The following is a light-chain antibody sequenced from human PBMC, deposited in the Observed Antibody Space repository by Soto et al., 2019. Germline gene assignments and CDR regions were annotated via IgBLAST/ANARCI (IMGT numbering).Light chain of an antibody. V-gene: IGLV8-61*01. Sequence: QTVVTQEPSFSVSPGGPVTLTCGLSSGSVSTSYYPSWYQQTPGQAPRTLIYNTNTRSSGVPGRFSGSILGNKAALTIAGAQADDESDYYCVLYMGSGISVFGGGTKLTVL. J-gene: IGLJ3*02. CDR3: VLYMGSGISV. CDR1: SGSVSTSYY. CDR2: NTN.